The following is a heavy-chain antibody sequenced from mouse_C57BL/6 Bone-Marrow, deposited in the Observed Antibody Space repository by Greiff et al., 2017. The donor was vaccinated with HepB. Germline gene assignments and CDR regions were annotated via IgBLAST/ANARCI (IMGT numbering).Heavy chain of an antibody. D-gene: IGHD2-1*01. CDR3: ARLGNYGDGY. CDR2: ISSGGSYT. CDR1: GFTFSSYG. J-gene: IGHJ2*01. V-gene: IGHV5-6*01. Sequence: EVMLVESGGDLVKPGGSLKLSCAASGFTFSSYGMSWVRQTPDKRLEWVATISSGGSYTYYPDSVKGRFTISRDNAKNTLYLQMSSLKSEDTAMYYCARLGNYGDGYWGQGTTLTVSS.